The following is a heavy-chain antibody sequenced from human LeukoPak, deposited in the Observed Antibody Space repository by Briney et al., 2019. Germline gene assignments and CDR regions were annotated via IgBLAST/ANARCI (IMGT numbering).Heavy chain of an antibody. J-gene: IGHJ4*02. V-gene: IGHV3-23*01. CDR3: ASLDRSGPNYDRPFDY. D-gene: IGHD3-16*01. CDR1: GFTFTYYA. Sequence: PGGSLRLSCAASGFTFTYYAMSWVRQAPGKGLEWVSGISDSGSDTYYADSVKGRFTISRDNSKNTLYLQMNSLRAEDTAVYYCASLDRSGPNYDRPFDYWGQGTLVPVSS. CDR2: ISDSGSDT.